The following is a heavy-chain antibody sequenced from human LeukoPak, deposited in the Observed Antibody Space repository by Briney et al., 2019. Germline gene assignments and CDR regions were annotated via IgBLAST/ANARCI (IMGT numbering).Heavy chain of an antibody. J-gene: IGHJ2*01. CDR3: ARQTRNYDILTGYYSGYWYFDL. D-gene: IGHD3-9*01. V-gene: IGHV5-51*01. Sequence: GESLKISCKGSGYSFTSYWIGWVRQMPGKGLEWMGIIYPGDSDTRYSPSFQGQVTISADKSISTAYLQWSSLKASDTAMYYCARQTRNYDILTGYYSGYWYFDLWGRGTLVTVSS. CDR1: GYSFTSYW. CDR2: IYPGDSDT.